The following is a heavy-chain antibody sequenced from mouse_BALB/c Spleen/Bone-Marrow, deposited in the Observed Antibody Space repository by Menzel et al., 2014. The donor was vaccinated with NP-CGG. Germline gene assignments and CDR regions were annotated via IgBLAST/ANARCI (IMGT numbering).Heavy chain of an antibody. CDR2: IYPGSGST. CDR1: GYTFTSYW. J-gene: IGHJ2*01. CDR3: TSWDY. V-gene: IGHV1S22*01. Sequence: LQQSGSEQVRPGASVKLSCKASGYTFTSYWMHWVKQRHGQGLEWIGNIYPGSGSTNYDEKFKSKGTLTVDTSSSTAYMHLSSLTSEDSAVYYCTSWDYWGQGTTLTVFS.